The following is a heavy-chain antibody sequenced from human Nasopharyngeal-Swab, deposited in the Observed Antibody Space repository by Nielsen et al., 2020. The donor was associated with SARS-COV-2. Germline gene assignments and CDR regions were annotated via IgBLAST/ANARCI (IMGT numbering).Heavy chain of an antibody. CDR3: ARVGYCSSTSCYAAYYFDY. V-gene: IGHV4-59*01. CDR2: IYYSGST. J-gene: IGHJ4*02. CDR1: GGSISSYY. D-gene: IGHD2-2*01. Sequence: SETLSLTCTVSGGSISSYYWSWIRQPPGKGLEWIGYIYYSGSTNYNPSLKSRVTISVDTSKYQFSLKLSSVTAADTAVYYCARVGYCSSTSCYAAYYFDYWGQGTLVTVSS.